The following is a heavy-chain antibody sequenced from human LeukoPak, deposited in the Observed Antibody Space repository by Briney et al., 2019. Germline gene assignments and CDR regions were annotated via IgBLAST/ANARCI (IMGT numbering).Heavy chain of an antibody. CDR2: INPSGGST. CDR3: ARGGGMPENAVLPATILYYFYYMDV. V-gene: IGHV1-46*01. Sequence: GASVTVSCKASGYTFTSYYMHWVRQDPGQGLQWMGIINPSGGSTSYAQKFQDRVTMTRDMSTSTAYMELSSLTSDDTAVYYCARGGGMPENAVLPATILYYFYYMDVWGEGTTVTVSS. CDR1: GYTFTSYY. D-gene: IGHD2-2*02. J-gene: IGHJ6*03.